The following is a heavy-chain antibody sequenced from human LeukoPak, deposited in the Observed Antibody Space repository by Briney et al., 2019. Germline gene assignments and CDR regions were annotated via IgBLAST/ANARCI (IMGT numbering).Heavy chain of an antibody. J-gene: IGHJ3*02. D-gene: IGHD2-2*03. CDR3: ARDVGLIGSEAPDAFDI. CDR1: GYTFTSYG. Sequence: ASVKVSCKASGYTFTSYGISWVRQAPGQGLEWMGWISAYNGNTNYAQKLQGGVTMTTDTSTSTAYMELRSLRSDDTAVYYCARDVGLIGSEAPDAFDIWGQGTMVTVSS. V-gene: IGHV1-18*01. CDR2: ISAYNGNT.